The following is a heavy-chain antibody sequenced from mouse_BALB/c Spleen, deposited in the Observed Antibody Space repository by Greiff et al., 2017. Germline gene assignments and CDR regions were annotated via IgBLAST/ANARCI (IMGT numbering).Heavy chain of an antibody. CDR3: AREIYYGNYFDY. CDR2: IYYSGTI. J-gene: IGHJ2*01. D-gene: IGHD2-1*01. CDR1: GISITTGNYR. Sequence: EVMLVESGPGLVKPSQTVSLTCTVTGISITTGNYRWSWIRQFPGNKLEWIGYIYYSGTITYNPSLTSRTTITRDTSKNQFFLEMNSLTAEDTATYYCAREIYYGNYFDYWGQGTTLTVSS. V-gene: IGHV3-5*02.